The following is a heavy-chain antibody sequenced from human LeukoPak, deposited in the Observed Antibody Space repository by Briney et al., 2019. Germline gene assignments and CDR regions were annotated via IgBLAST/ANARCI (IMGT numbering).Heavy chain of an antibody. V-gene: IGHV3-53*01. CDR2: IYSGGST. CDR3: ARDRGSSWYPSYYYYGMDV. J-gene: IGHJ6*02. CDR1: GFTVSSNY. D-gene: IGHD6-13*01. Sequence: GGSLRLSCAASGFTVSSNYMSWVRQAPGKGLEWVSVIYSGGSTYYADSVKGRFTISRDNSKNTLYLQMNSLRAEDTAVYYCARDRGSSWYPSYYYYGMDVWGQGTTVTVSS.